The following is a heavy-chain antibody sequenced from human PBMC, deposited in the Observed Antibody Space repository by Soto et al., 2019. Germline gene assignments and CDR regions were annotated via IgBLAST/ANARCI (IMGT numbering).Heavy chain of an antibody. V-gene: IGHV4-30-2*01. CDR3: ARTTMVRGVVDYFDY. CDR1: GGSISSGGYS. J-gene: IGHJ4*02. Sequence: SETLSLTCAVSGGSISSGGYSWSWIRQPPGKGLEWIGYIYHSGSTYYNPSHKSRVTISVDRSKNQFSLKLSSVTAADTAVYYCARTTMVRGVVDYFDYWGQGTLVTVSS. D-gene: IGHD3-10*01. CDR2: IYHSGST.